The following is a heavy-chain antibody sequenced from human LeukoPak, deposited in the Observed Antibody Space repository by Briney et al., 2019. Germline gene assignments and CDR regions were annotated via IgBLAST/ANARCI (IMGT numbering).Heavy chain of an antibody. V-gene: IGHV1-2*02. CDR1: GYTFAGYY. J-gene: IGHJ4*02. Sequence: VASVKVSCKASGYTFAGYYMYWVRQAPGQGLEWMGWINPNSGDTNYAQKFQGRVTMTRDTSISTAYMELSRLRSDDTAVYYCARDSGERGSGSYLIAYWGQGTLVTISS. D-gene: IGHD3-10*01. CDR3: ARDSGERGSGSYLIAY. CDR2: INPNSGDT.